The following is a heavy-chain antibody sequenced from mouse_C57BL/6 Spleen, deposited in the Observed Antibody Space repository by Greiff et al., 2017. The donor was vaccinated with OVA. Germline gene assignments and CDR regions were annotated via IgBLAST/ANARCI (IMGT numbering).Heavy chain of an antibody. V-gene: IGHV5-9-1*02. J-gene: IGHJ1*03. D-gene: IGHD4-1*01. CDR2: ISSGGDYI. CDR3: TREETGTWYFDV. Sequence: DVHLVESGEGLVKPGGSLKLSCAASGFTFSSYAMSWVRQTPEKRLEWVAYISSGGDYIYYADTVKGRFTISRDNARNTLYLQMSSLKSEDTAMYYCTREETGTWYFDVGGTGTTVTVSS. CDR1: GFTFSSYA.